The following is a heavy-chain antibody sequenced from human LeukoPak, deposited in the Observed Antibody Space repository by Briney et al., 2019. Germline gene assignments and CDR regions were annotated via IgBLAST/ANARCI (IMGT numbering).Heavy chain of an antibody. CDR2: ISSSSSYI. V-gene: IGHV3-21*01. J-gene: IGHJ4*02. Sequence: PGGSLRLSCAACGFTFSSYSMNWVRQAPGKGLEWVSSISSSSSYIYYADSVKGRFTISRDNAKNSLYLQMNSLRAEDTAVYYCARVRSYDYVWGSYRYSPDYWGQGTLVTVSS. D-gene: IGHD3-16*02. CDR3: ARVRSYDYVWGSYRYSPDY. CDR1: GFTFSSYS.